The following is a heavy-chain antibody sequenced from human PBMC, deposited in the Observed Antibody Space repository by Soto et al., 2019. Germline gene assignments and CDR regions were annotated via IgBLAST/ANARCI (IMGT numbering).Heavy chain of an antibody. CDR3: TTGVNQWLANDY. J-gene: IGHJ4*02. CDR1: GFAFSNAW. V-gene: IGHV3-15*07. CDR2: IKRKSDGETT. D-gene: IGHD6-19*01. Sequence: EVQLVESGGGLVKPGGSLTLSCVASGFAFSNAWMHWVRQAPGTGLEWVGRIKRKSDGETTDYAAPVRGRFGISRDDSRNTLHLQMNSLRNEDTAVYYCTTGVNQWLANDYWGQGTLVTVSS.